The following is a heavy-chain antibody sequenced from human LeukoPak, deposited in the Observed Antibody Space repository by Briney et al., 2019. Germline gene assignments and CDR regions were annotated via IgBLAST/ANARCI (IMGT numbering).Heavy chain of an antibody. CDR1: GFTFSSYA. Sequence: PGGSLRLSCAASGFTFSSYAMHWVRQAPGKGLEWVAVISYDGSNKYYADSVKGRFTISRDNSKNTLYLQMNSLRAEDTAVYYCARDLLADYCSGGSCYSSLDYWGQGTLVTVSS. CDR3: ARDLLADYCSGGSCYSSLDY. V-gene: IGHV3-30-3*01. CDR2: ISYDGSNK. D-gene: IGHD2-15*01. J-gene: IGHJ4*02.